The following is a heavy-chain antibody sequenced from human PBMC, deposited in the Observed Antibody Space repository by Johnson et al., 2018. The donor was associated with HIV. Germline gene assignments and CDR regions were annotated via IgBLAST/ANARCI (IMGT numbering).Heavy chain of an antibody. CDR2: VSYDGSYK. D-gene: IGHD2-15*01. J-gene: IGHJ3*01. CDR3: ALGGSWYAFDF. V-gene: IGHV3-33*05. CDR1: GFTFSNYG. Sequence: QVQLVESGGGLVQPGGSLRLSCAASGFTFSNYGMHWVRQAPGKGLEWVAVVSYDGSYKDYADSVKGQFTISRDNSKNTLYLQMNSLRAEDTAVYYCALGGSWYAFDFWGQGTMVTVSA.